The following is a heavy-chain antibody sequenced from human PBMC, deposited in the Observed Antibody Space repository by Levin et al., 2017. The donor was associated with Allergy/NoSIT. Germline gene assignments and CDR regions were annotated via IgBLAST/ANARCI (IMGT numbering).Heavy chain of an antibody. CDR2: MNSDGSST. V-gene: IGHV3-74*01. CDR1: GFTFSSYW. J-gene: IGHJ6*02. CDR3: VRWTYGSGPMDV. D-gene: IGHD3-10*01. Sequence: QTGGSLRLSCAASGFTFSSYWMHWVRQAPGKGLAWVSRMNSDGSSTSYADFVEGRFTISRDNAKNTLYLQMNSLRADDTAVYYCVRWTYGSGPMDVWGQGTTVTVSS.